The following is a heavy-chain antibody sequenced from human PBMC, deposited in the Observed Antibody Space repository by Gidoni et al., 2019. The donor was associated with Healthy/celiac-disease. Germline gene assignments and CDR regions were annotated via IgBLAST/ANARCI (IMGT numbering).Heavy chain of an antibody. CDR1: GGSLSSSSYY. J-gene: IGHJ4*02. V-gene: IGHV4-39*01. CDR3: ASVRSGLAVKKRYYFDY. D-gene: IGHD3-10*01. CDR2: IYYSGST. Sequence: QLQLQESGPGLVKPSETLSLTCTVSGGSLSSSSYYWGWIRQPPGKGLEWIGSIYYSGSTYYNPSLKSRVTISVDTSKNQFSLKLSSVTAADTAVYYCASVRSGLAVKKRYYFDYWGQGTLVTVSS.